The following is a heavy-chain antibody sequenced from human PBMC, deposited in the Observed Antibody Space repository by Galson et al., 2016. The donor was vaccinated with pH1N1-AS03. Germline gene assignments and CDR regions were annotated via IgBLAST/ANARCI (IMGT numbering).Heavy chain of an antibody. V-gene: IGHV3-64*01. J-gene: IGHJ4*02. CDR2: ISGNGVST. Sequence: SLRLSCAASGFTFSSYAMYWVRQAPGKGLEYVSAISGNGVSTYYANSVKGRFTISRDNSKNTLYLQMGSLRAEDMAVYYCARGPVSYSNYWFPHPDYWGQGTLVTVSS. D-gene: IGHD6-13*01. CDR1: GFTFSSYA. CDR3: ARGPVSYSNYWFPHPDY.